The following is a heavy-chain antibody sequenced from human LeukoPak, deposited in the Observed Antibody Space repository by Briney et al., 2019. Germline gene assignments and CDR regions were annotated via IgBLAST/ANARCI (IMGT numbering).Heavy chain of an antibody. D-gene: IGHD6-13*01. CDR3: AKTGGIAAAH. CDR2: IYSGGST. CDR1: EFSVGSNY. Sequence: EGSLRLSCAASEFSVGSNYMTWVRQAPGKGLEWVSLIYSGGSTYYADSVKGRFTISRDNSKNTLYLQMNSLRAEDTALYYCAKTGGIAAAHWGQGTLVTVSS. J-gene: IGHJ4*02. V-gene: IGHV3-66*01.